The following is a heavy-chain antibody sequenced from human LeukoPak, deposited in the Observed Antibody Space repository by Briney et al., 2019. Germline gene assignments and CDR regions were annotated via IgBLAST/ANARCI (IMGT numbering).Heavy chain of an antibody. CDR2: INSNSGYI. CDR3: ARLSHYYDSGSYSWYFDY. V-gene: IGHV3-21*01. CDR1: GFTFSSYG. D-gene: IGHD3-10*01. Sequence: GGSLRLSCAASGFTFSSYGMSWVRQAPGKGLEWVSSINSNSGYIYYADSVKGRFTISRDNAKNSLYLQMNSLRAEDTAVYYCARLSHYYDSGSYSWYFDYWGQGALVTVSS. J-gene: IGHJ4*02.